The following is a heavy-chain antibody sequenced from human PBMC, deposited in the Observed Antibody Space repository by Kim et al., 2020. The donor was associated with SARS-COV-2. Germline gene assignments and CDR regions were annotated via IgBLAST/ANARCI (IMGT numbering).Heavy chain of an antibody. D-gene: IGHD3-3*01. CDR2: ISSSSYI. J-gene: IGHJ6*02. CDR3: ARDRNGPTELPPYDFWSGYPGYYGMDV. Sequence: GGSLRLSCAASGFTFSSYSMNWVRQAPGKGLEWVSSISSSSYIYYADSVKGRFTISRDNAKNSLYLQMNSLRAEDTAVYYCARDRNGPTELPPYDFWSGYPGYYGMDVWGQGTTVTVSS. CDR1: GFTFSSYS. V-gene: IGHV3-21*01.